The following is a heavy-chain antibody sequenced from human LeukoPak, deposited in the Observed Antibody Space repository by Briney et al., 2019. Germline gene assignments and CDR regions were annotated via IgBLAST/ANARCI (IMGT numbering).Heavy chain of an antibody. CDR1: GFTFSNYG. CDR3: AKDVRYFQSDY. J-gene: IGHJ4*02. Sequence: HPGGSLRLSCTASGFTFSNYGVAWVRQAPGKGLEWEASIKQDGSEKPYVRSVRARFTNSRDNAKNVLDLQVDSLTAGDTALYYCAKDVRYFQSDYGGEGSLVTVS. CDR2: IKQDGSEK. D-gene: IGHD3-16*01. V-gene: IGHV3-7*01.